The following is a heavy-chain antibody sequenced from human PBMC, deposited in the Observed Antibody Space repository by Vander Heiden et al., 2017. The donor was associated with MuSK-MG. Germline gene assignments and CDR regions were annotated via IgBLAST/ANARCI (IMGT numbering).Heavy chain of an antibody. Sequence: EVQLAASGGGLVQPGGPLKPSCAASEFTLSDFAMHWVRQASGKGLEWVGRMRNEANNYATTYAASVTGRFTISRDDSKNTAYLQMNSLKTEDTAVYYCTTTDYWGQGTLVTVSS. V-gene: IGHV3-73*02. D-gene: IGHD4-4*01. CDR1: EFTLSDFA. CDR3: TTTDY. CDR2: MRNEANNYAT. J-gene: IGHJ4*02.